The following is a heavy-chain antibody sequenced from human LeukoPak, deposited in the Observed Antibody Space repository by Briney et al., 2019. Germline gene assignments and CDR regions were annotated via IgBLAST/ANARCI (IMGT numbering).Heavy chain of an antibody. Sequence: KPSETLSLTCTVSGGSISSSTYYWGWIRQPPGKGLEWIGTIYYSGSTYYNPSLKSRVTISVDTSKNQFSLKLSSVTAADTAVYYCAKQQLVRCFDYWGQGTLVTVSS. J-gene: IGHJ4*02. CDR3: AKQQLVRCFDY. D-gene: IGHD6-13*01. V-gene: IGHV4-39*01. CDR1: GGSISSSTYY. CDR2: IYYSGST.